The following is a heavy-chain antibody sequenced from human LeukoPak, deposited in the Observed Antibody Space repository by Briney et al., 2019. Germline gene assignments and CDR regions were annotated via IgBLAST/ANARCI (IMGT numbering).Heavy chain of an antibody. CDR2: INSNGDST. V-gene: IGHV3-64*01. Sequence: GGSLRLSCATSGFTFNLYAMHWVRQAPGKGLEFVSAINSNGDSTYYANSVKGRFTISRDNSKNTLHLQMGGLRAEDMAVYYCARNYDWGQGTLVTVSS. CDR1: GFTFNLYA. J-gene: IGHJ4*02. CDR3: ARNYD. D-gene: IGHD3-16*01.